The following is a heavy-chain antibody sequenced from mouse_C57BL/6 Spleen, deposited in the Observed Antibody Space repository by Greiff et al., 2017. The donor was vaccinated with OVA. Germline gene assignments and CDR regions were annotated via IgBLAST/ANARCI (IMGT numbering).Heavy chain of an antibody. J-gene: IGHJ4*01. CDR1: GYSITSGYD. CDR3: ARGAYYSNPYAMDY. CDR2: ISYSGST. D-gene: IGHD2-5*01. V-gene: IGHV3-1*01. Sequence: EVKLMESGPGMVKPSQSLSLTCTVTGYSITSGYDWHWIRHFPGNKLEWMGYISYSGSTNYNPSLKSRISITHDTSKNHFFLKLNSVTTEDTATYYCARGAYYSNPYAMDYWGQGTSVTVSS.